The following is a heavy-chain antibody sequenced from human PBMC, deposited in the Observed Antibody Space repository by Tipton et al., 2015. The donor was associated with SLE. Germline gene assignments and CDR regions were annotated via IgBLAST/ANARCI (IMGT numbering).Heavy chain of an antibody. CDR3: AKDVLNYDWGGVDV. J-gene: IGHJ6*02. CDR2: ISWHSGTI. V-gene: IGHV3-9*01. CDR1: GFSFDDYA. D-gene: IGHD3-16*01. Sequence: VQLVQSGGGFVQPGRSLRLSCAASGFSFDDYAMHWVRQAPGKGLEWVSGISWHSGTIAYADSVKGRFTISRDNAKKSLYLQMNSLRVEDTALYYCAKDVLNYDWGGVDVWGQGTTVTVSS.